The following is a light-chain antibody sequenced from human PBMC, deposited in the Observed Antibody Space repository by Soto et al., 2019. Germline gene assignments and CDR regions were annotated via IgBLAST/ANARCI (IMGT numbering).Light chain of an antibody. Sequence: EIVMTQSPATLSVSPGERATLSFRASQSVTTNLAWYQQKPGQAPRLLIYSASTRATGFPARFSGSGSGTEFTLTISSLQAEDFAVYHCQQYNNWPYTFGQGTKLDIK. V-gene: IGKV3-15*01. CDR3: QQYNNWPYT. J-gene: IGKJ2*01. CDR1: QSVTTN. CDR2: SAS.